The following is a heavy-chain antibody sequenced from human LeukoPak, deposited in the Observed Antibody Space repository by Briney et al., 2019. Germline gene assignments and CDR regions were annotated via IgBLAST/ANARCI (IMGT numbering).Heavy chain of an antibody. CDR1: GFTFSSYA. D-gene: IGHD1-7*01. Sequence: GGSLRLSCAASGFTFSSYAMSWVRQAPGKGLECASVISGSGVNTYYADSVKGRFTISRDNSRNTLYLQMNSLRAEDTAIYYCVGELSRELTPHYFDYWGQGTLVTVSS. V-gene: IGHV3-23*01. J-gene: IGHJ4*02. CDR3: VGELSRELTPHYFDY. CDR2: ISGSGVNT.